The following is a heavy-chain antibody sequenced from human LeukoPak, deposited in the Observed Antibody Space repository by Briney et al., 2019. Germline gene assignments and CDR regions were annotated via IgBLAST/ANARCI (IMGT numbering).Heavy chain of an antibody. J-gene: IGHJ4*02. CDR1: GFTFSSYS. V-gene: IGHV3-21*01. Sequence: GGSLRLSCAASGFTFSSYSMNWVRQAPGKGVEWVSSISSSSSYIYYADSVKGRFTISRDNAKNSLYLQMNSLRAEDTAVYYCARDWGFGEPYFDYWGQGTLVTVSS. CDR3: ARDWGFGEPYFDY. CDR2: ISSSSSYI. D-gene: IGHD3-10*01.